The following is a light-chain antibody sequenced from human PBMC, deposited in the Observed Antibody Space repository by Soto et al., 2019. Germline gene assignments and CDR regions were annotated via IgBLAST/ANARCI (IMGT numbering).Light chain of an antibody. J-gene: IGLJ1*01. Sequence: QSALTQPASVSGSPGRSITIACTGTSSDVGAYNYVSWYQQHPGKAPKLMIYDVSHRPSGVSHRFSGSKSGNTASLTISGLQAEDEADYYCGSYTTSSNYVFGTGTKVTVL. CDR1: SSDVGAYNY. V-gene: IGLV2-14*01. CDR2: DVS. CDR3: GSYTTSSNYV.